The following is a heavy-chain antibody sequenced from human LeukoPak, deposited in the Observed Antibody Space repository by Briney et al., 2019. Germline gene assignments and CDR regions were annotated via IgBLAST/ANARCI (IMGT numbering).Heavy chain of an antibody. CDR1: GFIFSNYG. CDR3: ARDIGTWPNSLFDY. V-gene: IGHV3-33*01. D-gene: IGHD4-23*01. Sequence: GGSLRLSCAASGFIFSNYGFHWVRQAPGKGLEWVALIWSDGSKKYYTDSVKGRFTISRDDSKNTLFLQMNSLRAEDMAVYYCARDIGTWPNSLFDYWGQGNLVTVSA. CDR2: IWSDGSKK. J-gene: IGHJ4*02.